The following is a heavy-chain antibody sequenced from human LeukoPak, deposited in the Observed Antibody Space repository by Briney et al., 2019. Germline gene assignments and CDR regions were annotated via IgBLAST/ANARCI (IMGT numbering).Heavy chain of an antibody. CDR2: ITSGSSYI. Sequence: GGSLRLSCAASGFTFSNSALSWVRQAPGKGLEWVSSITSGSSYIYYADSVKGRFTISRDNAKNSLYLQMNSLRAEDTAVYYCARDPYSGSYGNYYYYFMDVWGKGTTVTISS. CDR1: GFTFSNSA. D-gene: IGHD1-26*01. J-gene: IGHJ6*03. CDR3: ARDPYSGSYGNYYYYFMDV. V-gene: IGHV3-21*01.